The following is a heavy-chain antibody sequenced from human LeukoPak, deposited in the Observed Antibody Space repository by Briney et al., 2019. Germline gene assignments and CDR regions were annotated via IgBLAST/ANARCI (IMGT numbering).Heavy chain of an antibody. CDR1: GFTFSTYG. CDR2: IWYDGSND. J-gene: IGHJ4*02. D-gene: IGHD7-27*01. CDR3: ARDLGKSRYFDY. V-gene: IGHV3-33*01. Sequence: GGSLRLSCAASGFTFSTYGMHWVRQAPGKGLGWVAIIWYDGSNDYYADSVKGRFTISRDNSKNTLYLQVNSLRAEDTAVYYCARDLGKSRYFDYWGQGTLVTVSS.